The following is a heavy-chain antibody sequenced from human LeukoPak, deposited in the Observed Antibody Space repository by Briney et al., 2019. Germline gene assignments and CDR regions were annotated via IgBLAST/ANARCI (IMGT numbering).Heavy chain of an antibody. Sequence: GGSLRLSCAASGFTFSDYYMSWIRQAPGKGLEWVSYISSSGSTIYYADSVKGRFTISRDNAKNSLYLQMNSLRAEDTAVYYCATSGYVSFLWFDPWGQGTLVTVSS. CDR2: ISSSGSTI. V-gene: IGHV3-11*04. CDR1: GFTFSDYY. CDR3: ATSGYVSFLWFDP. J-gene: IGHJ5*02. D-gene: IGHD5-12*01.